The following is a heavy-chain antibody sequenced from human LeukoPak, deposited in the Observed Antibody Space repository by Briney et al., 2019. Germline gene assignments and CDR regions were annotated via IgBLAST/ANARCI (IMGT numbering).Heavy chain of an antibody. Sequence: SETLSLSCTVSGGSINNGGKYWSWIRQHPGKGLEWIGYIYYSGSSYYNPSLRSRVTISVDTSKNHFSLKLSSVTGADTAVYYCARNRDGYNSFDYWGQETLVTVSS. V-gene: IGHV4-31*03. D-gene: IGHD5-24*01. J-gene: IGHJ4*02. CDR1: GGSINNGGKY. CDR2: IYYSGSS. CDR3: ARNRDGYNSFDY.